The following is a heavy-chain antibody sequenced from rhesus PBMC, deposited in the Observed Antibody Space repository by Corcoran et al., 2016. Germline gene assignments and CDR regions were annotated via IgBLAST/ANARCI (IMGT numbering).Heavy chain of an antibody. D-gene: IGHD6-37*01. CDR1: GGSISRSNW. CDR3: ARGGYSGTFDY. CDR2: IYSNTEST. V-gene: IGHV4S18*01. Sequence: QVQLQESGPGLVKPSETLSLTCAVSGGSISRSNWWSWLRPPPGKGLEWIGGIYSNTESTNYNPSLKNRVTISKDTSKNQFSLKLSSVTAADTAVYYCARGGYSGTFDYWGQGVLVTVSS. J-gene: IGHJ4*01.